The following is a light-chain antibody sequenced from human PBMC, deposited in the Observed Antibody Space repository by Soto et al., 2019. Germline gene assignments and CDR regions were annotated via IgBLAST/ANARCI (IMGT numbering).Light chain of an antibody. Sequence: QSALTQPPSVSGSPGQSVTISCTGTSRDIGSYNHVSWYQQPPGSAPKLMIYDVSNRPSGVPNRFSGSKSGNTASLTISGLQAEDEADYYCSSYTISSSLVVFGGGTKVTVL. J-gene: IGLJ2*01. CDR3: SSYTISSSLVV. CDR1: SRDIGSYNH. V-gene: IGLV2-18*02. CDR2: DVS.